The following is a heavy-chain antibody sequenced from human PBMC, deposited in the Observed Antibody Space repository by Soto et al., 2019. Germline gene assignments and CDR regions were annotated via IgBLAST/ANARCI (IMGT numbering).Heavy chain of an antibody. CDR2: ISSSSGAI. CDR1: GFTFSDYS. CDR3: TREGDGSGFFSDF. J-gene: IGHJ4*02. V-gene: IGHV3-48*02. D-gene: IGHD3-22*01. Sequence: GGSLRLSCAASGFTFSDYSMNWVRQAPGKGLEWVSYISSSSGAIYYADSVKGRFTISRDNAKNSLYLQMNSLRDEDTAVYYCTREGDGSGFFSDFWGQGALVTVSS.